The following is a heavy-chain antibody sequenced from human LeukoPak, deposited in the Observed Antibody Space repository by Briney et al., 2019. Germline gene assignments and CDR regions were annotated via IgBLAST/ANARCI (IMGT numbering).Heavy chain of an antibody. Sequence: GASVKVSCKASGYTFTTCAIHWVRQAPGQRLEWMGWINAGNGNTKYSQEFQDRVTITRDTAASTAYMELSSLRSEDTAVYYCARGGFDFWSGPPDYWGQGTLVTVSS. CDR3: ARGGFDFWSGPPDY. J-gene: IGHJ4*02. V-gene: IGHV1-3*01. CDR2: INAGNGNT. D-gene: IGHD3-3*01. CDR1: GYTFTTCA.